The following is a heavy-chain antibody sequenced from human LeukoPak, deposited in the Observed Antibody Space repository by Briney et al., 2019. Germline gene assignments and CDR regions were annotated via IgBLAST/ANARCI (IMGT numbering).Heavy chain of an antibody. CDR1: GGSSSGYY. V-gene: IGHV4-59*01. D-gene: IGHD2-15*01. CDR3: ARVGVCSSGSCYEDY. Sequence: SETLSLTCAVYGGSSSGYYWSWIRQPPGKGLEWIGYFYYSGSTDYNPSLESRVMISVDTSKNQFSLNLNSVTASDTAIYYCARVGVCSSGSCYEDYWGQGTLVTVSS. J-gene: IGHJ4*02. CDR2: FYYSGST.